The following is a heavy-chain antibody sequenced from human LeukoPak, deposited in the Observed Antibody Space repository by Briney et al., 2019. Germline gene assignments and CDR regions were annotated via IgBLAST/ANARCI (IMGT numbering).Heavy chain of an antibody. CDR3: ARVLVVPAAVYYYYGMDV. CDR2: IYSGGST. CDR1: GFTVSSNY. Sequence: GGSLRLSCAASGFTVSSNYMSWVRQAPGKGLEWVSVIYSGGSTYYADSVKGRFTIFRDNAKNSLYLQMNSLRAEDTAVYYCARVLVVPAAVYYYYGMDVWGQGTTVTVSS. V-gene: IGHV3-53*01. J-gene: IGHJ6*02. D-gene: IGHD2-2*01.